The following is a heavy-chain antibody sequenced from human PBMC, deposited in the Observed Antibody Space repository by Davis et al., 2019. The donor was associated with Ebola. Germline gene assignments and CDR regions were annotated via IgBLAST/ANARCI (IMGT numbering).Heavy chain of an antibody. D-gene: IGHD1-1*01. CDR3: ARAQFPTTSDH. CDR2: INPHNGTT. V-gene: IGHV1-18*04. Sequence: ASVKVSCKTSGYTFTNYGITWVRQAPGQGLEWMGWINPHNGTTNYAQNVQGRVTMTTDTSTSTAYMEVGSLRSDDTAVYYCARAQFPTTSDHWGQGTLVTVSS. CDR1: GYTFTNYG. J-gene: IGHJ4*02.